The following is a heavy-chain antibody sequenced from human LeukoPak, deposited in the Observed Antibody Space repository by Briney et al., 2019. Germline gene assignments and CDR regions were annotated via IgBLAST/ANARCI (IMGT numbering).Heavy chain of an antibody. CDR1: GFTFSSYE. D-gene: IGHD3-9*01. CDR3: ARGGAYYDILTGYDY. V-gene: IGHV3-48*03. CDR2: ISSSGSTI. Sequence: PGGSLRLSCAASGFTFSSYEMNWVRQAPGKGLEWVSYISSSGSTIYYADSVKGRFTIFRDNAKNSLYLQMNSLRAEDTAVYYCARGGAYYDILTGYDYWGQGTLVTVSS. J-gene: IGHJ4*02.